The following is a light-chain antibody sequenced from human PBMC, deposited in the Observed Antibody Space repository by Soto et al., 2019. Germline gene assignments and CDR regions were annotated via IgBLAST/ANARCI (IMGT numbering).Light chain of an antibody. CDR1: QSVSSTY. J-gene: IGKJ5*01. Sequence: EIVLTQSPGTLSLSPGERATLSCRASQSVSSTYLAWYRQKPGQAPRLLIYGVSTRATGIPDRFSGSGSGTDFNLTISRLETGDFVVYYCQQYGSAPNAFGQGTRLEIK. V-gene: IGKV3-20*01. CDR3: QQYGSAPNA. CDR2: GVS.